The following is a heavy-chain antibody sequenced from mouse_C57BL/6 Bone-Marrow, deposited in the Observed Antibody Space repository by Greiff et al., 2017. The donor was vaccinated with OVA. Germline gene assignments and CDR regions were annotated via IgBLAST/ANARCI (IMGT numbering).Heavy chain of an antibody. CDR1: GYSITSGYY. J-gene: IGHJ1*03. CDR3: ARGVITTVDWYFDV. V-gene: IGHV3-6*01. CDR2: ISYDGSN. Sequence: DVQLQESGPGLVKPSQSLSLTCSVTGYSITSGYYWNWIRQFPGNKLEWMGYISYDGSNNYNPSLKNRISITRDTSKNQFFLKLNSVTTEDTATYYCARGVITTVDWYFDVWGTGTTVTVSS. D-gene: IGHD1-1*01.